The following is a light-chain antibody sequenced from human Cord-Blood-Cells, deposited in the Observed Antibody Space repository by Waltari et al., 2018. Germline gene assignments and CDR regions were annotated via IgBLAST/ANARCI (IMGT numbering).Light chain of an antibody. CDR3: RQALQSPRT. Sequence: DIVMTQSPLSLPVTPGEPASISCRSSQSLLHSNGYNYLDWYLQKPGQSPQLLIYLGSNRAAGVPDRFSGSGSGTAFTLKISRVEAEDVGVYYCRQALQSPRTFGQGTKVEIK. CDR1: QSLLHSNGYNY. V-gene: IGKV2-28*01. CDR2: LGS. J-gene: IGKJ1*01.